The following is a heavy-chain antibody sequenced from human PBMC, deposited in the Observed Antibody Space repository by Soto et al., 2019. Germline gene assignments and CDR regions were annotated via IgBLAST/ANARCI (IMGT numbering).Heavy chain of an antibody. D-gene: IGHD4-17*01. V-gene: IGHV4-30-4*01. CDR3: ARDLKSTVTTRGGIDY. CDR2: IYYSGST. Sequence: PLETLSLTCTVSGCSISGGGYYWSWIRQPPGKGLEWIGYIYYSGSTYYNPSLKSRVTISVDTSKNQFSLKLSSVTAADTAVYYCARDLKSTVTTRGGIDYWGQGTLVTVSS. CDR1: GCSISGGGYY. J-gene: IGHJ4*02.